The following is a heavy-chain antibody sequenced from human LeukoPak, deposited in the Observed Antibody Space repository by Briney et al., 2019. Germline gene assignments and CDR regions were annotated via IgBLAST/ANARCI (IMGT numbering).Heavy chain of an antibody. CDR3: ARWFGEFDMDV. CDR2: INTNTGNP. Sequence: GASVKVSCKASGYTFTSHGMNWVRQAPGQGPEWMGWINTNTGNPTYAQGFTGRFVFSLDTPVSTAYLQISSLKAEDTAVYYCARWFGEFDMDVWGQGTTVTVSS. V-gene: IGHV7-4-1*02. D-gene: IGHD3-10*01. CDR1: GYTFTSHG. J-gene: IGHJ6*02.